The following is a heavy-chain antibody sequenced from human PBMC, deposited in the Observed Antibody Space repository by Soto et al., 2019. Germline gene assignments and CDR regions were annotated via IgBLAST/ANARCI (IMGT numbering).Heavy chain of an antibody. CDR2: IYHSGST. J-gene: IGHJ3*02. V-gene: IGHV4-4*01. Sequence: PSETLSLTCAVSSGSISRSNWWSWVRQPPGKGLEWIGEIYHSGSTNYNPSLKSRVTISVDKSKNQFSLKLSSVTAADTAVYCCARLDGHDYGDSSGAFDIWGQGTMVTVSS. D-gene: IGHD4-17*01. CDR3: ARLDGHDYGDSSGAFDI. CDR1: SGSISRSNW.